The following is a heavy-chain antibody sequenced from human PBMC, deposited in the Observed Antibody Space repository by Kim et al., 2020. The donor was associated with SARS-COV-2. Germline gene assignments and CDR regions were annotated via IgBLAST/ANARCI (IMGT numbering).Heavy chain of an antibody. Sequence: YYVDAVEGRFTISRDNAKNYLYLEMNSLRADDTAMYYCVPSYDPAGSYRGYWGQGTLVTVSS. CDR3: VPSYDPAGSYRGY. J-gene: IGHJ4*02. V-gene: IGHV3-7*01. D-gene: IGHD3-16*02.